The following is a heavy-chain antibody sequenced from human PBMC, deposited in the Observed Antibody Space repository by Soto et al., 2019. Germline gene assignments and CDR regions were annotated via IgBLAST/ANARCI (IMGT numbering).Heavy chain of an antibody. CDR1: GGTFSSYT. CDR2: IIPILGIA. CDR3: AREIPEGGATAWRYYFDY. Sequence: SVKVSCKASGGTFSSYTISWVRQAPGQGLEWMGRIIPILGIANYAQKFQGRVTITADKSTSTAYMELSSLRSEDTAVYYCAREIPEGGATAWRYYFDYWGQGILVTVSS. J-gene: IGHJ4*02. V-gene: IGHV1-69*04. D-gene: IGHD1-26*01.